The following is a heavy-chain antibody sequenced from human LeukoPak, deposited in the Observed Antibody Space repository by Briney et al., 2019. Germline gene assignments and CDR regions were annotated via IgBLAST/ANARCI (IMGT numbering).Heavy chain of an antibody. Sequence: GGSLRLSCAASGFTVSNNYLSWVRQAPGKGLEWVAVISYDGSNKYYADSVKGRFTISRDKSKNTVYLQMNSLRAEDTAVYYCAKDRERIAVAGRTDYYGMDVWGQGTTVTVSS. CDR1: GFTVSNNY. V-gene: IGHV3-30*18. J-gene: IGHJ6*02. D-gene: IGHD6-19*01. CDR3: AKDRERIAVAGRTDYYGMDV. CDR2: ISYDGSNK.